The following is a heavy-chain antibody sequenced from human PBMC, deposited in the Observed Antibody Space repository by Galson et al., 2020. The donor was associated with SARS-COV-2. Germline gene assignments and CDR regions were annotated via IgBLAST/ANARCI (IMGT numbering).Heavy chain of an antibody. CDR2: ISYDGSNK. V-gene: IGHV3-30-3*01. CDR3: AGHSISLVVPAGDY. CDR1: GFTFSSYA. J-gene: IGHJ4*02. D-gene: IGHD2-2*01. Sequence: GESLKISCAASGFTFSSYAMHWVRQAPGKGLEWVAVISYDGSNKYYADSVKGRFTISRDNSKNTLYLQMNSLRAEDTAVYYCAGHSISLVVPAGDYWGQGTLVTVSS.